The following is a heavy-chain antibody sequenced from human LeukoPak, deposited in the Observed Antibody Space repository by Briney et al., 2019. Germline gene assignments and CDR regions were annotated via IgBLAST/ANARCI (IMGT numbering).Heavy chain of an antibody. CDR1: GFXFXSSD. Sequence: GGSLRLSCAASGFXFXSSDMHWVRQTTXXGXXWVSAIGTGGDTYYSGSVKGRFIISRENAKNSLYLQMHSLSAGDTALYYCARETQDSGGKYGWNLDLWGRGTLVTVSS. D-gene: IGHD4-23*01. V-gene: IGHV3-13*01. CDR3: ARETQDSGGKYGWNLDL. CDR2: IGTGGDT. J-gene: IGHJ2*01.